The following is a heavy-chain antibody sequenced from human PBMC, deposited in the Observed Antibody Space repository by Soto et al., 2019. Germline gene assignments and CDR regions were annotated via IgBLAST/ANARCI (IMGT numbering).Heavy chain of an antibody. CDR1: GFTFSSYG. Sequence: GGSLRLSCAASGFTFSSYGMHWVRQAPGKGLEWVAVISYDGSNKYYADSVKGRFTISRDNSKNTLYLQMNSLRAEDTAVYYCAKGGENGDYVVYWGQGTLVTVSS. CDR3: AKGGENGDYVVY. D-gene: IGHD2-21*01. CDR2: ISYDGSNK. J-gene: IGHJ4*02. V-gene: IGHV3-30*18.